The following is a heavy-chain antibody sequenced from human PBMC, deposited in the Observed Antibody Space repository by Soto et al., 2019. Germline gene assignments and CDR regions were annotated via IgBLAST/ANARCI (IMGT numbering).Heavy chain of an antibody. D-gene: IGHD4-17*01. CDR2: IYYSGST. CDR1: GGSISSSSYY. CDR3: ARRTTTVTTGRFFDY. J-gene: IGHJ4*02. V-gene: IGHV4-39*01. Sequence: SETLSLTCTVSGGSISSSSYYWGWIRQPPGKGLEWIGSIYYSGSTYYNPSLKSRVTISVDTSKNQFSLKLSSVTAADTAVYYCARRTTTVTTGRFFDYWGQGTLVTVSS.